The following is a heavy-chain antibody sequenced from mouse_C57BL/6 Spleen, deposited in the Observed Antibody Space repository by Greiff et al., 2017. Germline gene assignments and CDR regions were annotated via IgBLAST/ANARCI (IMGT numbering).Heavy chain of an antibody. Sequence: DVKLVESGAELARPGASVKLSCTASGFNIKDYYMHWVKQRPEQGLEWIGRIDPEDGDTEYAPKFQGKATMTADTSSNTAYLQLSSLTSEDTAVYYCISRGVRGSYYDAMAYWGQGTPVTVS. CDR1: GFNIKDYY. CDR3: ISRGVRGSYYDAMAY. J-gene: IGHJ4*01. V-gene: IGHV14-1*01. D-gene: IGHD2-14*01. CDR2: IDPEDGDT.